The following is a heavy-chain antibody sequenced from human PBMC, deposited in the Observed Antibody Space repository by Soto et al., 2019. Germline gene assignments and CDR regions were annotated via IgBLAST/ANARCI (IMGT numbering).Heavy chain of an antibody. CDR3: ARGAYYDLSTMDV. CDR2: INSDGSST. Sequence: EVQLVESGGGLVQPGGSQRLSCASSGFTFSRYWMHWVRQAPGKGLVWVSRINSDGSSTSYSDSVKGRFTISRDNAKNTLYLQMDSLRAEDTAVYFCARGAYYDLSTMDVWGQGTTVTVSS. J-gene: IGHJ6*02. CDR1: GFTFSRYW. D-gene: IGHD3-16*01. V-gene: IGHV3-74*01.